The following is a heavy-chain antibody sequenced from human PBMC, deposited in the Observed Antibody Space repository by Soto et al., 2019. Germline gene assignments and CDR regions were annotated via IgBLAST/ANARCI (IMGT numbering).Heavy chain of an antibody. CDR1: GFTFSSYA. CDR3: AYVYFDWLSDYYFDY. CDR2: ISGSGGST. V-gene: IGHV3-23*01. J-gene: IGHJ4*02. D-gene: IGHD3-9*01. Sequence: GGSLRLSCAASGFTFSSYAMSWVRQAPGKGLEWVSAISGSGGSTYYADSVKGRFTISRDNSKNTLYLQMNSLRAEDTAVYYCAYVYFDWLSDYYFDYWGQGTLVTVSS.